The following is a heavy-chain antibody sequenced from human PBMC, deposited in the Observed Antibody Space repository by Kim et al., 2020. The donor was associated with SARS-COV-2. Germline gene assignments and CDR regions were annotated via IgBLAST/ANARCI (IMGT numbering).Heavy chain of an antibody. V-gene: IGHV3-30*04. Sequence: GGSLRLSCAASGFTFSSYAMHWVRQAPGKGLEWVAVISYDGSNKYYADSVKGRFTISRDNSKNTLYLQMNSLRAEDTAVYYCARASLEYSSSSGGDYWGQGTLVTVSS. D-gene: IGHD6-6*01. CDR3: ARASLEYSSSSGGDY. J-gene: IGHJ4*02. CDR1: GFTFSSYA. CDR2: ISYDGSNK.